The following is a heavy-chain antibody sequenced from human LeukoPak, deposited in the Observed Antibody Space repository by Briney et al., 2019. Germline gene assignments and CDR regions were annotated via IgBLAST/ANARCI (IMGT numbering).Heavy chain of an antibody. Sequence: PSETLSLTCTVSGGSISSYYWSWIRQPPGKGLEWIGEIHHGGSTNCHTSLKSRVTISIDKSKNQFSLKLTSVTAADTAVYYCAKGGGAFDRWGRGSLVTVSS. CDR1: GGSISSYY. CDR3: AKGGGAFDR. D-gene: IGHD2-15*01. CDR2: IHHGGST. J-gene: IGHJ5*02. V-gene: IGHV4-59*12.